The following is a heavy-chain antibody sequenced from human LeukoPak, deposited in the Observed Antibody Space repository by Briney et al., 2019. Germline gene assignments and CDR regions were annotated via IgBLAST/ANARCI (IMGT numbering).Heavy chain of an antibody. Sequence: GGSLRLSCAASGFTFSSYAMSWVRQAPGKGLEWVSAISGSGGSTYYADSVKGRFTISRDNSKNTLYLQMNSLRAEDTAVYYCAKDLEMATTPYYFDYWGQGTLVTVSS. CDR3: AKDLEMATTPYYFDY. CDR2: ISGSGGST. V-gene: IGHV3-23*01. J-gene: IGHJ4*02. D-gene: IGHD5-24*01. CDR1: GFTFSSYA.